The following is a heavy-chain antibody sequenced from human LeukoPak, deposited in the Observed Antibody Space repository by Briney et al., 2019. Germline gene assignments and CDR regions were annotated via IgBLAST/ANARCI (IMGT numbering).Heavy chain of an antibody. D-gene: IGHD2-2*01. J-gene: IGHJ6*02. CDR1: GGTFSSYA. Sequence: GASVKVSCKASGGTFSSYAISWVRQAPGQGLEWMGGIIPIFGTANYAQKFQGRVTITADESTSTAYMELSSLRSEDTAEYYCAREQCSSTSCFPNYYYYGMDVWGQGTTVTVSS. CDR3: AREQCSSTSCFPNYYYYGMDV. CDR2: IIPIFGTA. V-gene: IGHV1-69*13.